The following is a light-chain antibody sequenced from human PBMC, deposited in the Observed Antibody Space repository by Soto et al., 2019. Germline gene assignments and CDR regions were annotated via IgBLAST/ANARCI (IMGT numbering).Light chain of an antibody. CDR3: SSYAGSNYPYV. CDR1: SSDVGYYNY. V-gene: IGLV2-8*01. J-gene: IGLJ1*01. CDR2: DVS. Sequence: QSVLTQPPSASGSPGQSVTIACTGTSSDVGYYNYVSWYQQPPGKAPKLLIYDVSKWPSGVPDRFSGSKSGNTASLTVSGLQAEDEGDYYCSSYAGSNYPYVFGTGTRSPS.